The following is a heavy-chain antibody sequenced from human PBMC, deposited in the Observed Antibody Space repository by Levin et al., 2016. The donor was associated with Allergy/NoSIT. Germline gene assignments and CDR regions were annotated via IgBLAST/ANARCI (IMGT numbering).Heavy chain of an antibody. CDR3: ARRPYSNYAYDTYGMDV. CDR2: IYPGDSDT. J-gene: IGHJ6*02. Sequence: GESLKISCKGSGYSFTSYWIGWVRQMPGKGLEWMGIIYPGDSDTRYSPSFQGQVTISADKSISTAYLQWSSLKASDTAMYYCARRPYSNYAYDTYGMDVWGQGTTVTVSS. CDR1: GYSFTSYW. D-gene: IGHD4-11*01. V-gene: IGHV5-51*01.